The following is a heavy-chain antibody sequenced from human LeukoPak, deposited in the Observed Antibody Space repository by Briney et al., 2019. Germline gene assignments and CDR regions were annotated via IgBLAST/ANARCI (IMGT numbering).Heavy chain of an antibody. J-gene: IGHJ6*02. D-gene: IGHD1-26*01. CDR2: IYYSGST. CDR1: GGSISSGDYY. Sequence: SETLSLTCTVSGGSISSGDYYWSWIRQPPGKGLEWIGYIYYSGSTYYNPSLKSRVTMSVDTSKNLFSLKVSSVTAADTAVYYCARGRSNYYGMDVWGQGTTVTVSS. CDR3: ARGRSNYYGMDV. V-gene: IGHV4-30-4*02.